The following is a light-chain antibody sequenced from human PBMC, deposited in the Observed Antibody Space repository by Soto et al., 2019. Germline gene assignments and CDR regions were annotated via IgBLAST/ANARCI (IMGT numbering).Light chain of an antibody. Sequence: EIVMTQSPATLSLSPGERATLSCRASQRIDIYLAWYQQKPGQAPRLLIYDASNRATGIPARFSGSGSGTDFTLTISSLEPEDFAVYYCQQRGNWPLTFGGGTKVEIK. CDR2: DAS. CDR3: QQRGNWPLT. J-gene: IGKJ4*01. CDR1: QRIDIY. V-gene: IGKV3-11*01.